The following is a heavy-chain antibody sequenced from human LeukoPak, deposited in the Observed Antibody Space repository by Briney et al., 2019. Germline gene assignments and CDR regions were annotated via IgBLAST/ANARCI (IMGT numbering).Heavy chain of an antibody. Sequence: GGPLRLSCAASGFIYSNYWMSWVRQATGRGVVWVANIKQDGSEKNYVDSVKGRFTISRDNAKNSLYLQMNSLRAEDTAVYYCARGLLAAAGIDYWGQGALVTVSS. CDR2: IKQDGSEK. CDR3: ARGLLAAAGIDY. J-gene: IGHJ4*02. CDR1: GFIYSNYW. D-gene: IGHD6-13*01. V-gene: IGHV3-7*04.